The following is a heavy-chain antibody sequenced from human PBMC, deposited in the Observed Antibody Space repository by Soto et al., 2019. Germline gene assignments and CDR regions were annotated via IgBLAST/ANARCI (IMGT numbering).Heavy chain of an antibody. V-gene: IGHV3-23*01. CDR1: GFTFSSYG. J-gene: IGHJ4*02. D-gene: IGHD1-7*01. Sequence: EVQLLESGGGLVQPGGSLRLSCAASGFTFSSYGMTWVRQAPGKGLEWVSFSSATGAGTYYADSVKGRFTISRDNSKNTLYLQMTRLRADDTAVYYCAKDRRAGGNYGFYSDFWVQGALVIVSS. CDR3: AKDRRAGGNYGFYSDF. CDR2: SSATGAGT.